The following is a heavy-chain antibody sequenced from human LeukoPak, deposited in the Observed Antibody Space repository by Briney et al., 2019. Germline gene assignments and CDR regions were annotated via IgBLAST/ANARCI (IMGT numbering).Heavy chain of an antibody. Sequence: PGGSLRLSCAASGFTFSSYSMNWVRQAPGKGLEWVSSISSSSSYIYYADSVKGRFTISRDNAKNSLCLQMNSLRAEDTAVYYCARVRYCSGGSCYSGAFDIWGQGTRVTVSS. D-gene: IGHD2-15*01. CDR2: ISSSSSYI. J-gene: IGHJ3*02. CDR1: GFTFSSYS. V-gene: IGHV3-21*01. CDR3: ARVRYCSGGSCYSGAFDI.